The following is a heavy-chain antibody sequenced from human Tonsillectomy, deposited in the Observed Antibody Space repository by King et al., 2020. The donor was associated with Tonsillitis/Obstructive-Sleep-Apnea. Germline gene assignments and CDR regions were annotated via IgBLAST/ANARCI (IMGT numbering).Heavy chain of an antibody. CDR3: ARFHYYDSSGYYYHMNNWFDP. D-gene: IGHD3-22*01. CDR2: IYYSGST. Sequence: VQLQESGPGLVKPSETLSLTCTVSGGSISSYYWSWIRQPPGKGLEWIGYIYYSGSTNYNPSLKSRVTISVDTSKNQFSLKLSSVTAADTAVYYCARFHYYDSSGYYYHMNNWFDPWGQGTLVTVSS. CDR1: GGSISSYY. V-gene: IGHV4-59*08. J-gene: IGHJ5*02.